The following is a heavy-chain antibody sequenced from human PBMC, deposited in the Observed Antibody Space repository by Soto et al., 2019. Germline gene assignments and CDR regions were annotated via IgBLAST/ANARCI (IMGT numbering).Heavy chain of an antibody. J-gene: IGHJ4*02. CDR1: GFTFGNYA. D-gene: IGHD2-15*01. CDR2: ISGGGDAT. V-gene: IGHV3-23*01. Sequence: EVQLLESGGGLVQPGGSLRLSCAASGFTFGNYAFSWVRQAPGKGLEWVSVISGGGDATYYPDSVKGRFTTSRDNSKNTVHLQMNSLRAEDTVVYYCAKKSLRSLTLPALYYFDYWGQGTLVTVSS. CDR3: AKKSLRSLTLPALYYFDY.